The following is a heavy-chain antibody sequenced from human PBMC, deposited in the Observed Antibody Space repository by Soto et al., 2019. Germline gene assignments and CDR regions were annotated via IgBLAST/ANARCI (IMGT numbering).Heavy chain of an antibody. J-gene: IGHJ6*03. CDR1: GGSIRESGFY. CDR3: ARGQCSSTSCYLNYYYYMDV. V-gene: IGHV4-39*01. Sequence: SETLSLTCTVSGGSIRESGFYWGWIRQPPGKGLEWIGSIYFNGRTYHNPSLKSRVTLSLDASKNQFSLKLISVTAADTAVYYCARGQCSSTSCYLNYYYYMDVWGKGPTVTVSS. D-gene: IGHD2-2*01. CDR2: IYFNGRT.